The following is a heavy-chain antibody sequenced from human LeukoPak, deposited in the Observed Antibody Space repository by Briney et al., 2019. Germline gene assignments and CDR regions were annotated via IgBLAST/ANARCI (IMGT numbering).Heavy chain of an antibody. CDR3: ARGGRGSAAVVAPRSFDI. D-gene: IGHD3-22*01. CDR2: VSGSGGGT. CDR1: GFTFSSYA. Sequence: PGGSLRLSCAASGFTFSSYAMTWVRQTPGKGLEWVSSVSGSGGGTYYADSVKGRFTISRDNSKNTLYLQMNSLRAEDSALYYCARGGRGSAAVVAPRSFDIWGQGTMVTVSS. J-gene: IGHJ3*02. V-gene: IGHV3-23*01.